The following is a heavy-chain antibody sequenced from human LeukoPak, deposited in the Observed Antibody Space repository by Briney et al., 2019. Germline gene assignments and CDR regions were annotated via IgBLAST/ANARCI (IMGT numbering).Heavy chain of an antibody. Sequence: GGSLRLSCAASGFTFSSYAMSWVRQAPGKGLEWVSAISGSGGSTYYADSVRGRFTISRDNSKNPLYLQMNSLRAEHTAVYYCAKDMRGGAWFGELYPSNWFDPWGQGTLVTVSS. CDR2: ISGSGGST. D-gene: IGHD3-10*01. CDR1: GFTFSSYA. V-gene: IGHV3-23*01. CDR3: AKDMRGGAWFGELYPSNWFDP. J-gene: IGHJ5*02.